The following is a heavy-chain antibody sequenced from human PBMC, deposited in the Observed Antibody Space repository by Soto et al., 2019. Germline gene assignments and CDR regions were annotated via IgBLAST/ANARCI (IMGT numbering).Heavy chain of an antibody. CDR3: ARGGASDYYYGMDV. Sequence: QVQLVQSGTEVKRPGASVKVSCKASGYTFTTYAISWVRQAPGQGLEWMGWISAYNGNTHYAQKLQGRVTMTTDTSTSTAFMELRSLSSDDTAVYYCARGGASDYYYGMDVWGQGTTVTVSS. CDR2: ISAYNGNT. CDR1: GYTFTTYA. J-gene: IGHJ6*02. V-gene: IGHV1-18*01.